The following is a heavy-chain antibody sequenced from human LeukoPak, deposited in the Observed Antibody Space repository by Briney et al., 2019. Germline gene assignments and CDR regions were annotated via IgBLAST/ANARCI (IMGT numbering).Heavy chain of an antibody. V-gene: IGHV3-9*01. Sequence: GGSLRLSCAASGFTFDDYAMHWVRQAPGKGLEWVSGISWNSGSIGYVDSVKGRFTISRDNAKNSLYLQMNSLRAEDTALYYCAKDRIAVAGYFDYWGQGTLVTVSS. D-gene: IGHD6-19*01. CDR3: AKDRIAVAGYFDY. CDR2: ISWNSGSI. J-gene: IGHJ4*02. CDR1: GFTFDDYA.